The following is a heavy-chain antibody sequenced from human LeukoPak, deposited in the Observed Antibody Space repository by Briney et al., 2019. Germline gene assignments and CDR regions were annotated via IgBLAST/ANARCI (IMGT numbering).Heavy chain of an antibody. CDR2: INHSGST. CDR3: ARGGSIAALKPFAP. J-gene: IGHJ5*02. D-gene: IGHD6-6*01. Sequence: SETLSLTCAVYGGSFSGYYWSWIRHPPGKGLEWIGEINHSGSTNYNPSLKSRVTISVDTSKNQFSLKLSSVTAADTAVYYCARGGSIAALKPFAPGGQGTLVTASS. V-gene: IGHV4-34*01. CDR1: GGSFSGYY.